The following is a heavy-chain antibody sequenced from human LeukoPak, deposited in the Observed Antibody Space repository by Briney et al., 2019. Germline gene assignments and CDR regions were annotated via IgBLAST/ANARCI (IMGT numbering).Heavy chain of an antibody. CDR3: ASLYSSGWYNDFDY. J-gene: IGHJ4*02. CDR2: IIPIFGTA. V-gene: IGHV1-69*06. Sequence: ASVKVSCKASGGTFSSYAISWVRQAPGQGLEWMGGIIPIFGTANYAQKFQGRVTITADKSTSTAYMELSSLRSEDTAVYYCASLYSSGWYNDFDYWGQGTLVTVSS. D-gene: IGHD6-19*01. CDR1: GGTFSSYA.